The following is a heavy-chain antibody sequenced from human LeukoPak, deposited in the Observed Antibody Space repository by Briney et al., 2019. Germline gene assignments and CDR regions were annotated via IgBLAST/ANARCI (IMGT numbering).Heavy chain of an antibody. J-gene: IGHJ4*02. Sequence: PGGSLRLSCAASGFTFSSYAMHWVRQAPGKGLEWVAVTSYDGSDRYYADSVKGRFTISRDNTKNTLYLEMNSLRAEDTAVYYCARDPAARAFIITGGYFDYWGQGTLVTVSS. CDR1: GFTFSSYA. V-gene: IGHV3-30*04. CDR2: TSYDGSDR. CDR3: ARDPAARAFIITGGYFDY. D-gene: IGHD3-10*01.